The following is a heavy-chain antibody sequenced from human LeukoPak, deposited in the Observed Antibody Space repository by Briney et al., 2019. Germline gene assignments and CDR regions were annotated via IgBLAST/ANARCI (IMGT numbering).Heavy chain of an antibody. D-gene: IGHD2-15*01. J-gene: IGHJ4*02. Sequence: PGGSLRLSCAASGFTFSSYAMSWVRQAPGKGLEWVAAISGSGGSTYYADSVKGRFTISRDNSKNTLYLQMNSLRAEDTAVYYCAKVGREVVVVVADAFSYWGQGTLVTVSS. CDR1: GFTFSSYA. CDR2: ISGSGGST. V-gene: IGHV3-23*01. CDR3: AKVGREVVVVVADAFSY.